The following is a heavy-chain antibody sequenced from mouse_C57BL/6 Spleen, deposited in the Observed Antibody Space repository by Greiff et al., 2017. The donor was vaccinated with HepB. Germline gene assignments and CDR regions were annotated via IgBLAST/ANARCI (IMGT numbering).Heavy chain of an antibody. V-gene: IGHV1-26*01. D-gene: IGHD1-1*01. J-gene: IGHJ2*01. CDR2: INPNNGGT. CDR3: ASPFYGSSDY. CDR1: GYTFTDYY. Sequence: VQLQQSGPELVKPGASVKISCKASGYTFTDYYMNWVKQSHGKSLEWIGDINPNNGGTSYNQKFKGKATLTVDKSSSTAYMELRSLTSEDSAVYYCASPFYGSSDYWGQGTTLTVSS.